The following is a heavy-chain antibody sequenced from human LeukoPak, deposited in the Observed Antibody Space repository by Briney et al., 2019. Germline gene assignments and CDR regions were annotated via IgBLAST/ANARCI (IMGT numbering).Heavy chain of an antibody. V-gene: IGHV3-7*05. CDR1: GFTFSSSW. Sequence: AGGSLRLSCVASGFTFSSSWMSWVRQAPGRGLEWLANIKHDGSEEFYVDSLKGRFTISRDNAKSSLYLQMNNLRVEDTAVYYCVRSGYDYDWFDPWGQGTLVTVSS. CDR3: VRSGYDYDWFDP. CDR2: IKHDGSEE. D-gene: IGHD5-12*01. J-gene: IGHJ5*02.